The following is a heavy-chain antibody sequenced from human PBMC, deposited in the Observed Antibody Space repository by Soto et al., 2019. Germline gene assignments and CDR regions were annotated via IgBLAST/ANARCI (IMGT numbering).Heavy chain of an antibody. Sequence: QVQLVQSGGEMKKPGASVKVSCKASGYSFINYGISWVRQAPGQGLEWMGWISTYSGETNFAQNVQGRVTMTTDTSTNTVYMELRSLRSDDTAVYYCARDYFPSVSSFIDVFDVWGQGTVVTVSS. CDR2: ISTYSGET. D-gene: IGHD2-8*01. J-gene: IGHJ3*01. V-gene: IGHV1-18*01. CDR3: ARDYFPSVSSFIDVFDV. CDR1: GYSFINYG.